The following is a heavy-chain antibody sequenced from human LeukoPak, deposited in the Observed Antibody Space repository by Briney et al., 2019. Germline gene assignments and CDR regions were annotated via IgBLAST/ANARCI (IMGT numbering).Heavy chain of an antibody. CDR3: VRVTWPTFSFDY. D-gene: IGHD3-16*01. Sequence: PGGSLRLSCAASGFTFSSYAMHWVRQAPGKGLEYVSAISSDGSSTTYADSVKGRFTISRDNAKNTLYLQMNSLRAEDTAVYYCVRVTWPTFSFDYWGQGTLVTVSS. J-gene: IGHJ4*02. CDR1: GFTFSSYA. V-gene: IGHV3-64*04. CDR2: ISSDGSST.